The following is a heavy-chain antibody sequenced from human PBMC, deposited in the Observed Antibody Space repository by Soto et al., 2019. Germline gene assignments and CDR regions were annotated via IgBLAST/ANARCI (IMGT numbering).Heavy chain of an antibody. CDR3: ANHEGTYDYIWGSYRYNAFDI. V-gene: IGHV3-23*01. CDR1: GFTFSSYA. D-gene: IGHD3-16*02. J-gene: IGHJ3*02. Sequence: EVQLLESGGGLVQPGGSLRLSCAASGFTFSSYAMSWVRQVPGKGLEWVSAISGSGGSTYYADSVKGRFTISRDNSKNTLYLQMNILSAEDTAVYYCANHEGTYDYIWGSYRYNAFDIWGHRTMVTVSS. CDR2: ISGSGGST.